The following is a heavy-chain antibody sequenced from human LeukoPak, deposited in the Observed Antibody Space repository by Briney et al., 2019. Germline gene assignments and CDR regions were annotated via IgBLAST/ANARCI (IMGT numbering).Heavy chain of an antibody. V-gene: IGHV3-53*01. CDR1: GFTVRSNY. CDR2: IYSGGST. D-gene: IGHD2-15*01. J-gene: IGHJ4*02. Sequence: GGSLRLSCAASGFTVRSNYMRWVRQAPGKGLEWVSVIYSGGSTNYADPVKGRFTTSTDNSKNTRCLQMNSLRAEDTAVYYCAKGHRSSGGCYYDYWGQGTLVTVSS. CDR3: AKGHRSSGGCYYDY.